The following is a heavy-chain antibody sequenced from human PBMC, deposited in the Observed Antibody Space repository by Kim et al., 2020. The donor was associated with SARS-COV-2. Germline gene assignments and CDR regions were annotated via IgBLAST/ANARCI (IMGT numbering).Heavy chain of an antibody. V-gene: IGHV3-23*01. Sequence: YVRGRFTSSRDNSKTTLCLQMSSRRADDTAVYYCAKGLLYGSGSLDYWGQGTLVTVSS. D-gene: IGHD3-10*01. CDR3: AKGLLYGSGSLDY. J-gene: IGHJ4*02.